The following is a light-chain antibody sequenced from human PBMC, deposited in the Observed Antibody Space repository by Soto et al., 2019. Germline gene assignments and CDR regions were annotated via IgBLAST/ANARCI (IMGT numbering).Light chain of an antibody. Sequence: EIVLTQSPGTLSLSPGERATLSCRASQSVRSSYLAWYQQKPGQAPRLLIYGASSRATGVPARFSGSGSETDFTLTISNLQSEDCAVYYCQHYNNWPPYTFGQGTKLEIK. V-gene: IGKV3-20*01. CDR3: QHYNNWPPYT. J-gene: IGKJ2*01. CDR2: GAS. CDR1: QSVRSSY.